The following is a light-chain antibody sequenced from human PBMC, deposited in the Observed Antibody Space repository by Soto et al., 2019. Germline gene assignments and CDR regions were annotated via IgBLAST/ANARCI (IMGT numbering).Light chain of an antibody. V-gene: IGLV2-14*01. CDR2: EVS. CDR1: SNDVGGYNY. CDR3: SSYTTSSPYV. J-gene: IGLJ1*01. Sequence: QSALTQPASVSGSRGQSVTISCTGTSNDVGGYNYVSWYQQHPGKAPKLVIYEVSHRPSGISGRFSGSKSGNTASLTISGLQVDDEADYFCSSYTTSSPYVFGAGTKVTVL.